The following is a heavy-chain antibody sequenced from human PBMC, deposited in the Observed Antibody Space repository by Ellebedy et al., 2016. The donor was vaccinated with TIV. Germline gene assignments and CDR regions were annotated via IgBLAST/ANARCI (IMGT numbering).Heavy chain of an antibody. CDR3: AREADYAGYYGMDV. CDR2: ISSTT. V-gene: IGHV3-48*02. J-gene: IGHJ6*02. Sequence: GGSLRLXXVASGFSFSSYSMNWVRQAPGQGLEWVSYISSTTYYTDSVKGRFTISRDNAKNSLYLQMNSLRDEDTAVYYCAREADYAGYYGMDVWGQGTTVTVSS. D-gene: IGHD4-17*01. CDR1: GFSFSSYS.